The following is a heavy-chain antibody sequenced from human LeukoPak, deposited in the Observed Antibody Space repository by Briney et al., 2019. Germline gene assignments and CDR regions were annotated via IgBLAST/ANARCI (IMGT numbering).Heavy chain of an antibody. CDR1: GFTLSSYN. CDR3: ARDPQSVRVTMVRGVIEALGHWFDP. CDR2: IDSSGSSFI. J-gene: IGHJ5*02. D-gene: IGHD3-10*01. Sequence: GGSLRLSCAASGFTLSSYNMNWVRQAPGKGLEWVARIDSSGSSFIRYADSVKGRFTISRDNAKNSMYLQMNSLRAEDTAVYYCARDPQSVRVTMVRGVIEALGHWFDPWGQGTLVTVSS. V-gene: IGHV3-21*05.